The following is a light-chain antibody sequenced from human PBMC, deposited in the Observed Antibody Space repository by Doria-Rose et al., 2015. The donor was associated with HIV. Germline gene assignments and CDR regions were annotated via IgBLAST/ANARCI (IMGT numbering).Light chain of an antibody. CDR2: DVS. V-gene: IGKV3-20*01. J-gene: IGKJ4*01. CDR3: QQYVSSPLT. CDR1: PSVSSSE. Sequence: PGTLSLSPGERATLSCRASPSVSSSELGWYQQKPGQAPRLLIYDVSTRATGIPDRFSGSGSGTDFTLAISRLEPEDFAVYYCQQYVSSPLTFGGGTKVEIK.